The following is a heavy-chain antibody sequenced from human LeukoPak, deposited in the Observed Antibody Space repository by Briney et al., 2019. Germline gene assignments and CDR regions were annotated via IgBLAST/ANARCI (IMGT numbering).Heavy chain of an antibody. CDR2: IYYSGST. V-gene: IGHV4-39*07. J-gene: IGHJ5*02. CDR3: ASLNLTTVTTPSWFDP. CDR1: GGSISSSSYY. D-gene: IGHD4-17*01. Sequence: SETLSLTCTVSGGSISSSSYYWGWIRQPPGKGLEWIGSIYYSGSTYYNPSLKSRVTIPVDTSKNQFSLKLSSVTAADTAVYYCASLNLTTVTTPSWFDPWGQGTLVTVSS.